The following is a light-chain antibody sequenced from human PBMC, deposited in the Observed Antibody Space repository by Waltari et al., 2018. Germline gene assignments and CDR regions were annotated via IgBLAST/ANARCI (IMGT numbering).Light chain of an antibody. CDR1: QSVSSSY. Sequence: EIVLTQSPGTLSLSPGERATLSCRASQSVSSSYLAWYQQKPGQAPRPLIYGASSRATGIPDRFSGSGSGTDFTLTISRLEPEDFAVYYCQQYGSSSTFGQGTKVEIK. CDR2: GAS. J-gene: IGKJ1*01. CDR3: QQYGSSST. V-gene: IGKV3-20*01.